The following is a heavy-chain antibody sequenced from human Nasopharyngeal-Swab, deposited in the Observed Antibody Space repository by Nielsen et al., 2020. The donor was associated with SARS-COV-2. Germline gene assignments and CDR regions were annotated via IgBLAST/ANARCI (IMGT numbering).Heavy chain of an antibody. CDR2: ISGSGGST. V-gene: IGHV3-23*01. D-gene: IGHD5-24*01. J-gene: IGHJ4*02. CDR3: AEGAVEMATISLLDY. Sequence: ETLSLTCAASGFTFSSYAMSWVRQAPGKGLEWVSAISGSGGSTYYADSVKGRFTISRDNSKNTLYLQMNSLRAEDTAVYYCAEGAVEMATISLLDYWGQGTLVTVSS. CDR1: GFTFSSYA.